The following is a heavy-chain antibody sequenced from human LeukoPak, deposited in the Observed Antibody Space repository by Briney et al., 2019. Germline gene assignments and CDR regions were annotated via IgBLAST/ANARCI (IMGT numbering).Heavy chain of an antibody. Sequence: SETLSLTCTVSGGSISSSTYYWGWIRQPPGKGLEWIGSIYYSGSTYYNPSLKSRVSISVDTSKNQFSLKVNSVTAADTAVYYCARHYGSGIDYWGQGTLVTVSS. V-gene: IGHV4-39*07. J-gene: IGHJ4*02. D-gene: IGHD3-10*01. CDR3: ARHYGSGIDY. CDR2: IYYSGST. CDR1: GGSISSSTYY.